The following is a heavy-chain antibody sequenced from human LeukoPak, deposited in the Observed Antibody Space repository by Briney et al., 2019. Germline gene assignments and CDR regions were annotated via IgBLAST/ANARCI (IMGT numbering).Heavy chain of an antibody. V-gene: IGHV3-30*03. J-gene: IGHJ4*02. D-gene: IGHD3-16*01. CDR3: AIAFTPMISRALDY. CDR2: ISYDGNTK. Sequence: GRSLRLSCAASGVTFSSYGMVWVRQAPGKGLGWVAVISYDGNTKYYADSVKGRFTISRDNSKNTLYLQMNGLRAEDTAVYYCAIAFTPMISRALDYWGEGTLVTVSS. CDR1: GVTFSSYG.